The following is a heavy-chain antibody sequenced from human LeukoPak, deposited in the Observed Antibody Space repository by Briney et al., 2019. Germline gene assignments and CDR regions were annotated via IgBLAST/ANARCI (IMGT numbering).Heavy chain of an antibody. J-gene: IGHJ4*02. CDR1: GFTFSSYA. D-gene: IGHD6-13*01. CDR2: ISYDGSNK. Sequence: PGGSLRLSCAASGFTFSSYAMHWVRQAPGKGLEWVAVISYDGSNKYYADSVKGRFTISRDNSKNTLYLQMNSLRAEDTAVYYCARAQGRIAAAGTDYWGQGTLVTVSS. V-gene: IGHV3-30-3*01. CDR3: ARAQGRIAAAGTDY.